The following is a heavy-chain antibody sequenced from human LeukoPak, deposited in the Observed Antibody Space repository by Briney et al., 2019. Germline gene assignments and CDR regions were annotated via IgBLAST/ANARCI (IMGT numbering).Heavy chain of an antibody. CDR1: GFTFRDYY. D-gene: IGHD3-10*02. J-gene: IGHJ3*02. Sequence: GRSLRLSCAASGFTFRDYYMGWIRQAPGKGLEWVSYISSSGTGIYYADSVKGRFTISRDNAKNSLYLQVNSLRAEDTAVYYCARAMWDAFDIWGQGTMVTVSS. CDR3: ARAMWDAFDI. V-gene: IGHV3-11*01. CDR2: ISSSGTGI.